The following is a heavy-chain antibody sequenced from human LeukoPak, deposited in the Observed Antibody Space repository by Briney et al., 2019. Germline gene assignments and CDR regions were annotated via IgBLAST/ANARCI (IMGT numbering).Heavy chain of an antibody. CDR1: GYTLTELS. J-gene: IGHJ5*02. CDR2: FDPEDGET. D-gene: IGHD6-13*01. CDR3: ARGSSWYRVRFDP. Sequence: GASVKVSCKVSGYTLTELSMHWVRQAPGKGLEWMGGFDPEDGETIYAQKFQGRVTMTRNTSISTAYMELSSLRSEDTAVYYCARGSSWYRVRFDPWGQGTLVTVSS. V-gene: IGHV1-24*01.